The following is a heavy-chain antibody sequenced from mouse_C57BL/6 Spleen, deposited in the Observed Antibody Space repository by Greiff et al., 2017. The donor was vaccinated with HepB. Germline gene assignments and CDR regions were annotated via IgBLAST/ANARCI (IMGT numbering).Heavy chain of an antibody. D-gene: IGHD1-1*01. CDR3: ARGDYYYGSSLWFAY. CDR2: IYPGSGST. Sequence: QVQLQQPGAELVKPGASVKMSCKASGYTFTSYWITWVKQRPGQGLEWIGDIYPGSGSTNYNEKFKSKATLTVDTSSSTAYMQLSSLTSEDSAVYYCARGDYYYGSSLWFAYWGQGTLVTVSA. CDR1: GYTFTSYW. J-gene: IGHJ3*01. V-gene: IGHV1-55*01.